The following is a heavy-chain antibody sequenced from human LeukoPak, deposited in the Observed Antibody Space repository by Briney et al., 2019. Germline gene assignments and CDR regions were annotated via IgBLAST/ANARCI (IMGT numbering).Heavy chain of an antibody. Sequence: ASVKVSCKASGYTFTGYYMHWVRQAPGQGLEWMGWINPNSGGTNYAQKFQGRVTMTRDTSINTAYMELSRLKSDDTAVFYCARAEYSSSYFDYWGQGTLVTVSS. D-gene: IGHD6-6*01. V-gene: IGHV1-2*02. J-gene: IGHJ4*02. CDR3: ARAEYSSSYFDY. CDR2: INPNSGGT. CDR1: GYTFTGYY.